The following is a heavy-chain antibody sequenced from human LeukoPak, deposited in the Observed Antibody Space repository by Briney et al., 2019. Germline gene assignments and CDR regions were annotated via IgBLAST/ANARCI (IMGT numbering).Heavy chain of an antibody. V-gene: IGHV3-21*01. J-gene: IGHJ6*02. CDR3: ARESGNYGVVHYYYYYGMDV. D-gene: IGHD4-11*01. Sequence: TGGSLRLSCAASGLTFSSYSMNWVRQAPGKGLEWVSSISSSSSYIYYADSVKGRFTISRDNAKNSLYLQMNSLRAEDTAVYYCARESGNYGVVHYYYYYGMDVWGQGTTVTVSS. CDR1: GLTFSSYS. CDR2: ISSSSSYI.